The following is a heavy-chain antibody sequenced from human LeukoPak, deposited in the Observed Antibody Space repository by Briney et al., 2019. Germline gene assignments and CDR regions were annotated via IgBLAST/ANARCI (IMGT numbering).Heavy chain of an antibody. CDR3: ANVDTAMVNPLYYFDY. Sequence: ASVNVSCKASGSTFSIYAITWVRQAPGQGLEWMGRIIPILGIANYAQKFQGRVTITADKSTSTDYMELSSLRSEEKAVYYCANVDTAMVNPLYYFDYWGQGTLVTVSS. J-gene: IGHJ4*02. V-gene: IGHV1-69*04. CDR2: IIPILGIA. CDR1: GSTFSIYA. D-gene: IGHD5-18*01.